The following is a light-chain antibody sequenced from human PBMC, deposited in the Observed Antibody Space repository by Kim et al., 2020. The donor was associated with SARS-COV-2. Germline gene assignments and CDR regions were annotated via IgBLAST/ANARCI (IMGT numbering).Light chain of an antibody. CDR3: LLYYGGAQPWV. J-gene: IGLJ3*02. V-gene: IGLV7-43*01. Sequence: QAVVTQEPSLTVSPGGTVTLTCASSTGAVTSGYYPNWFQQKPGQAPRALIYSISNKHSWTPAQFSGSLLGGKAALTLSGVQPEDEAEYYCLLYYGGAQPWVFGGGTQLTVL. CDR1: TGAVTSGYY. CDR2: SIS.